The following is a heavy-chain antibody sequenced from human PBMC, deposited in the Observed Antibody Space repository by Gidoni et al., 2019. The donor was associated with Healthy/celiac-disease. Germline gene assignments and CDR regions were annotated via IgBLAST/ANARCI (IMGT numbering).Heavy chain of an antibody. Sequence: VHLQQWGAVLLTPSETLSLTCAVYGGSFSAYYSRWIRQPPGKGLEWIGEINHSGGTNYSPALESQVTITVDTYKNQFSLKLSSVTAADTAVYYWARGRVWGYCSSTSCYWGDYFDYWGQGTLVTVSS. CDR3: ARGRVWGYCSSTSCYWGDYFDY. D-gene: IGHD2-2*01. J-gene: IGHJ4*02. CDR2: INHSGGT. CDR1: GGSFSAYY. V-gene: IGHV4-34*01.